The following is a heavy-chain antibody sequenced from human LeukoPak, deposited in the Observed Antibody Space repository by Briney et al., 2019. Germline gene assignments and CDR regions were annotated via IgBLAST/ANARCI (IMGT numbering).Heavy chain of an antibody. CDR3: AGGSTSRLRAWYNWFDP. V-gene: IGHV1-69*05. J-gene: IGHJ5*02. CDR2: IIPIFGTA. Sequence: AASVKVSCKASGGTFSSYAISWVRQAPGQGLEWMGGIIPIFGTANYAQKFQGRVTITTDESTSTAYMELSSLRSEDTAVYYCAGGSTSRLRAWYNWFDPWGQGTLV. D-gene: IGHD2-2*01. CDR1: GGTFSSYA.